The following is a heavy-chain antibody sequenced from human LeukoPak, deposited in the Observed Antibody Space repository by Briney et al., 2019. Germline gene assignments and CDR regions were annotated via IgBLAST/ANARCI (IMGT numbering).Heavy chain of an antibody. D-gene: IGHD3/OR15-3a*01. CDR1: GGSTSSYY. V-gene: IGHV4-59*12. CDR3: ARDRRTHLDY. Sequence: SETPSLTCTVSGGSTSSYYWSWIRQPPGKGLEWIGYIYYSGSTNYNPSLKSRVTISVDTSKNQFSLKLSSVTAADTAVYYCARDRRTHLDYWGQGTLVTVSS. J-gene: IGHJ4*02. CDR2: IYYSGST.